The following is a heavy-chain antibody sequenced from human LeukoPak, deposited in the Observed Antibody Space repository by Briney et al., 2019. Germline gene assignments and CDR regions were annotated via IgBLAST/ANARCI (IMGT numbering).Heavy chain of an antibody. J-gene: IGHJ4*02. V-gene: IGHV4-34*01. CDR2: INHSGST. D-gene: IGHD3-3*01. CDR3: ARVDSYYDFWSGPINY. Sequence: SETLSLTCAVYGGSFSGYYWSWIRQPPGKGLEWNGEINHSGSTNYNPSLKSRVTISVDTSKNQFSLKLSSVTAADTAVYYCARVDSYYDFWSGPINYWGQGTLVTVSS. CDR1: GGSFSGYY.